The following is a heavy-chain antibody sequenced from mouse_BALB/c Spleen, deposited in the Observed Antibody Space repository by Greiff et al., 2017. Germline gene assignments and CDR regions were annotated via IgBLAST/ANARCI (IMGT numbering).Heavy chain of an antibody. CDR3: ARWGGDYDRGYAMDY. CDR1: GFNIKDTY. J-gene: IGHJ4*01. D-gene: IGHD2-4*01. Sequence: EVQLQQSGAELVKPGASVKLSCTASGFNIKDTYMHWVKQRPEQGLEWIGRIDPANGNTKYDPKFQGKATITADTSSITAYLQLSSLTSEDTAVYYCARWGGDYDRGYAMDYWGQGTSVTVSS. V-gene: IGHV14-3*02. CDR2: IDPANGNT.